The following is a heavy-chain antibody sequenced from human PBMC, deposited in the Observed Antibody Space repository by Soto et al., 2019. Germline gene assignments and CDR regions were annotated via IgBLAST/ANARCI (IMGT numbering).Heavy chain of an antibody. V-gene: IGHV1-3*01. CDR1: GYTFTSYA. Sequence: ASVKVSCKASGYTFTSYAMHWVRQAPGQRLEWMGWINAGNGNTKYSQKFQGRVTITSDTSASTAYMELSSLRSEDTAVYYCARAPRGFYWFDPWGQGTLVTVSS. CDR2: INAGNGNT. D-gene: IGHD3-3*01. J-gene: IGHJ5*02. CDR3: ARAPRGFYWFDP.